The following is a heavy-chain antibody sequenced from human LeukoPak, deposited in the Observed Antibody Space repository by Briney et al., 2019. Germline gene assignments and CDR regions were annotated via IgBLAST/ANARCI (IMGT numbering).Heavy chain of an antibody. CDR1: GGSISSYY. Sequence: PSETLSLTCTVSGGSISSYYWSWIRQPAGKGLEWIGRVYTSGSTKYNPSLKSRVTMSVDTSKNQFSLKLSSVTAADTAVYYCARVARASILPYYYYYMDVWGKGTTVTVSS. D-gene: IGHD3-3*01. CDR2: VYTSGST. CDR3: ARVARASILPYYYYYMDV. V-gene: IGHV4-4*07. J-gene: IGHJ6*03.